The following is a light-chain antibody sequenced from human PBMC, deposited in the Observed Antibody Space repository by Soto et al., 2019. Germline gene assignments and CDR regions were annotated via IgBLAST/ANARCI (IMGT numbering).Light chain of an antibody. Sequence: EIVLTQSPGTLSLSPGERATLSCRASQSVSSSYLAWYQQKPGQAPRLLIYGASSRATGIPDRFSGSGSGTDFTLTISRLEPEEFAVYYCQQYGRSPRTFGQGTKVEIQ. CDR3: QQYGRSPRT. CDR1: QSVSSSY. J-gene: IGKJ1*01. CDR2: GAS. V-gene: IGKV3-20*01.